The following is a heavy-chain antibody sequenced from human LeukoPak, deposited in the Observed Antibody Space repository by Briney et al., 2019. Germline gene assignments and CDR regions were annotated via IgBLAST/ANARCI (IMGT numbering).Heavy chain of an antibody. CDR2: IYHSGST. V-gene: IGHV4-4*02. J-gene: IGHJ3*02. CDR1: GGSISSSNW. CDR3: ARGSMRGFLEWLLDAFDI. D-gene: IGHD3-3*01. Sequence: SETLSLTCAVSGGSISSSNWWSWVRQPPGKGLEWIGEIYHSGSTNYNPSLKSRVTISVDKSKNQFSLKLSSVTAADTAVYYCARGSMRGFLEWLLDAFDIWGQGTMVTVSS.